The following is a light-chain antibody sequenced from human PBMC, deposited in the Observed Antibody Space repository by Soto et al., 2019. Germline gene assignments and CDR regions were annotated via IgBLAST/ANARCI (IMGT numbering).Light chain of an antibody. CDR1: HSISSW. Sequence: DIQMTQSPSTLSASVGDRVTITCRASHSISSWLAWYQQKPGKAPNLLIYKASDLQSGVPSRFSGSGSGEEFTLTISSLQPDDVATYYCQQYNADPLTFGGGTKVEIK. J-gene: IGKJ4*01. V-gene: IGKV1-5*03. CDR3: QQYNADPLT. CDR2: KAS.